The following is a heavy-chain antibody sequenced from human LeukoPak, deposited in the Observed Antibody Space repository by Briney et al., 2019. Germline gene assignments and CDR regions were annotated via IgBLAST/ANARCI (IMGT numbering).Heavy chain of an antibody. J-gene: IGHJ4*02. CDR3: ARDRGYCSSTSCYTYLDY. V-gene: IGHV3-30*04. Sequence: GGSLRLSCAASGFTFSSYAMHWVRQAPGKGLEWVAVISYDGSNKYYADSVKGRFTISRDNSKNTLYLQMNSLRAEDTAVYYCARDRGYCSSTSCYTYLDYWGQGTLVTVSS. CDR2: ISYDGSNK. D-gene: IGHD2-2*02. CDR1: GFTFSSYA.